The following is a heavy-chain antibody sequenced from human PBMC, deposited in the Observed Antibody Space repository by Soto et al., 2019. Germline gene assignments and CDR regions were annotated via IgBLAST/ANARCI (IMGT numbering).Heavy chain of an antibody. CDR1: GGSISRVGYY. CDR2: IYFSGST. CDR3: ARSCGVAAAGPFDY. Sequence: QVQLQESGPGLVKPSQTLSLTCTVSGGSISRVGYYWSWIRQHPGKGLEWIGYIYFSGSTYYNTTLKSRGTISVDTSKNQFPLKLSSVTAAETAVYYCARSCGVAAAGPFDYCGQGTLVTVSS. D-gene: IGHD6-13*01. J-gene: IGHJ4*02. V-gene: IGHV4-31*03.